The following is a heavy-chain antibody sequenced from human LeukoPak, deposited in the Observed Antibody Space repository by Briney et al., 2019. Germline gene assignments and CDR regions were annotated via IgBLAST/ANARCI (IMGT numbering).Heavy chain of an antibody. D-gene: IGHD3-10*01. V-gene: IGHV3-43D*03. J-gene: IGHJ4*02. CDR2: ISWDGGST. Sequence: QPGGSLRLSCAASGFTFDDYAMHWVRQAPGEGLEWVSLISWDGGSTYYADCVKGRLTISRDNRKNSLYLQMNSLKAEDTALYYCAKDVDYYGSGSYYNGWGQGTLVTVSS. CDR1: GFTFDDYA. CDR3: AKDVDYYGSGSYYNG.